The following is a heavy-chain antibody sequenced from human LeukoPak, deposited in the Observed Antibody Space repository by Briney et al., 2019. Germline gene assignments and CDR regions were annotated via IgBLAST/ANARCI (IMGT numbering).Heavy chain of an antibody. CDR2: IIPIFGTA. V-gene: IGHV1-69*05. D-gene: IGHD1-26*01. CDR3: ARGHVSGRTDY. Sequence: ASVKVSCKASGGTFSSYAISWVRQAPGQGLEWMGGIIPIFGTANYAQKFQGRVTITRNTSISTAYMELSSLRSEDTAVYYCARGHVSGRTDYWGQGTLVTVSS. CDR1: GGTFSSYA. J-gene: IGHJ4*02.